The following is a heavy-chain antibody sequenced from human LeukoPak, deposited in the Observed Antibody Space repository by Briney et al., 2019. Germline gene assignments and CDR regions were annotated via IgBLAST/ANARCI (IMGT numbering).Heavy chain of an antibody. J-gene: IGHJ4*02. Sequence: PSGTLSLTCGVSGGSIDITNYWSWVRQAPGKGLEWIGEIAHDGTTNYNPSLRSRVAMSFDRPNNQFSLSLTSVTAADTAVYYCTREDRPYCPFAYWGQGVLVTVSS. D-gene: IGHD1-26*01. CDR2: IAHDGTT. V-gene: IGHV4-4*02. CDR1: GGSIDITNY. CDR3: TREDRPYCPFAY.